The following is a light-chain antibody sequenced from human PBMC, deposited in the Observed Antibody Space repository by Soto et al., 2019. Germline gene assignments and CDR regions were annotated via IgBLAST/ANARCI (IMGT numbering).Light chain of an antibody. CDR1: TSDVGGYDY. CDR3: SSYLGSSTLSGV. CDR2: DVS. Sequence: QAALTQPASVCGSPGQSITVSCTGTTSDVGGYDYVAWYQQHPGKAPKLMIYDVSSRPSGVSNRFSGSKSGNTASLTISGLQAEDEADYYCSSYLGSSTLSGVFGTGTKLTVL. J-gene: IGLJ1*01. V-gene: IGLV2-14*01.